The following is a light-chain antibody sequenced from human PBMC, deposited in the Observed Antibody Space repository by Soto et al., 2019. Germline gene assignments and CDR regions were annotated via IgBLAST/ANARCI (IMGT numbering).Light chain of an antibody. CDR2: EGS. CDR3: CSYAENNILL. Sequence: QSALTQPASVSGSPGQSITISCTGTSSDVGTYNLVSWYQHHPGKAPKLMIYEGSRRPSGVSNRFSGSKSANTASLTISGLQAEDEANYYCCSYAENNILLFGGGTKLTVL. V-gene: IGLV2-23*01. J-gene: IGLJ2*01. CDR1: SSDVGTYNL.